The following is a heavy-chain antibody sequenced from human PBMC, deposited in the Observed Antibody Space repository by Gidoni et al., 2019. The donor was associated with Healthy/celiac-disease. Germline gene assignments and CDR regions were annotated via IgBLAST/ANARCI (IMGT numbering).Heavy chain of an antibody. CDR2: IYYSGST. CDR1: GGLISRGDYY. D-gene: IGHD4-4*01. V-gene: IGHV4-30-4*01. CDR3: AREDSNYYYGMDV. Sequence: QVQLQASGPGLVKPSQPLSLTCTVSGGLISRGDYYWSWIRQPPGKGLEGIGYIYYSGSTYYNPSLKSRVTRAVDTSKNQFSLKLSSVTAADTAVYYCAREDSNYYYGMDVWGQGTTVTVSS. J-gene: IGHJ6*02.